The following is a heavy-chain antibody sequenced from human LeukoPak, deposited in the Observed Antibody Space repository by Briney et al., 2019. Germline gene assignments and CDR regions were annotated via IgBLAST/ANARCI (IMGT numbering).Heavy chain of an antibody. V-gene: IGHV3-72*01. CDR1: GFTFSDHY. D-gene: IGHD3-22*01. CDR2: TRNKANSYTT. J-gene: IGHJ4*02. Sequence: GGSLRLSCAASGFTFSDHYMDWVRQAPGKGLEWVGRTRNKANSYTTEYAASVKGRFTISRDDSKNSLYLQMNSLKTEDTAVYYCAREVLGYDSSGHYYIGYYFDYWGQGTLVTVSS. CDR3: AREVLGYDSSGHYYIGYYFDY.